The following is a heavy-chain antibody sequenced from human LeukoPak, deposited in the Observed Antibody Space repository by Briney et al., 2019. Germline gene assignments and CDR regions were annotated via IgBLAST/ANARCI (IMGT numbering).Heavy chain of an antibody. J-gene: IGHJ3*02. D-gene: IGHD4-17*01. V-gene: IGHV3-21*01. CDR2: ISSSSSYI. CDR1: GFTFSSYS. Sequence: GGSLRLSCAASGFTFSSYSMNWVRQAPGKGLEWVSSISSSSSYIYYADSVKGRFTISRDNAKNSLYLQMNSLRAEDTAVYYCARMTTVTTGAFDIWGQGTMVTDSS. CDR3: ARMTTVTTGAFDI.